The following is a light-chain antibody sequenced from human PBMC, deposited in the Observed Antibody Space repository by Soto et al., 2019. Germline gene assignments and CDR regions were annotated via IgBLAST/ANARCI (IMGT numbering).Light chain of an antibody. CDR3: SSYATNRDVL. J-gene: IGLJ2*01. CDR1: SSDVGSYKY. CDR2: EVS. V-gene: IGLV2-14*01. Sequence: QSALTQPASVSGSPGQSITISCTGTSSDVGSYKYVSWYQQHPGKAPKLIIYEVSDRPSGVSNRISGSKSGNTASLTISGRQAEDEADYYCSSYATNRDVLFGGGTKLTVL.